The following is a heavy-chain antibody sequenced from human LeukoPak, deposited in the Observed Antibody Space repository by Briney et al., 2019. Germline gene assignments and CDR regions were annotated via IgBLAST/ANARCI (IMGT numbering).Heavy chain of an antibody. Sequence: SVKVSCKASGGTFSSYAISWVRQAPGHGLEWMGRIIPIFGIAKYAQKFQGRVTITADKSTSTAYMEPSSLRSEDTAVYYCAISRRSGYCSSTSCYTDYYYYGMDVWGQGTTVTVSS. J-gene: IGHJ6*02. CDR3: AISRRSGYCSSTSCYTDYYYYGMDV. V-gene: IGHV1-69*04. D-gene: IGHD2-2*02. CDR1: GGTFSSYA. CDR2: IIPIFGIA.